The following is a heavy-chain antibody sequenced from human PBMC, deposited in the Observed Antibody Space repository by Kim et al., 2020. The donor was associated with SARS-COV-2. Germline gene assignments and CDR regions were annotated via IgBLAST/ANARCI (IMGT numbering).Heavy chain of an antibody. J-gene: IGHJ2*01. D-gene: IGHD6-19*01. V-gene: IGHV3-9*01. Sequence: GGSLRLSCAASGLTFDDYAMHWVRQAPGKGLEWVSGISWNSGSIGYADSVKGRFTISRDNAKNSLYLQMNSLRAEDTALYYCAKGDIAVAGPLYWYFDL. CDR1: GLTFDDYA. CDR3: AKGDIAVAGPLYWYFDL. CDR2: ISWNSGSI.